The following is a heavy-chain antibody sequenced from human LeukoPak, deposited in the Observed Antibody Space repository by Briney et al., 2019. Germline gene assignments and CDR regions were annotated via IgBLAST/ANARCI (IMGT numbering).Heavy chain of an antibody. J-gene: IGHJ4*02. Sequence: ASVKVSCKASGGTFSSYAISWVRQAPGQGLEWMGGIIPIFGTANYAQKFQGRVTITADESTSTAYMELSSLRSEDTAVYYCARDPLYGDYVKCFDYWGQGTLVTVSS. V-gene: IGHV1-69*01. CDR1: GGTFSSYA. D-gene: IGHD4-17*01. CDR2: IIPIFGTA. CDR3: ARDPLYGDYVKCFDY.